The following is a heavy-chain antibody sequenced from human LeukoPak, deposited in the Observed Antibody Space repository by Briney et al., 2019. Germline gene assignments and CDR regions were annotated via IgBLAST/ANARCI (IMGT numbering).Heavy chain of an antibody. V-gene: IGHV3-73*01. J-gene: IGHJ5*02. CDR3: TRDSRTYNWVDP. CDR2: IDKKDKGYATAT. D-gene: IGHD3-22*01. CDR1: GFTLSGSA. Sequence: GGSLRQSCAASGFTLSGSALHWVRQSSGKGLEWVGQIDKKDKGYATATAYAASVKGRFPISGDDSINTAYLQMKSLKTEDTALYYCTRDSRTYNWVDPRGQGTLFTVSS.